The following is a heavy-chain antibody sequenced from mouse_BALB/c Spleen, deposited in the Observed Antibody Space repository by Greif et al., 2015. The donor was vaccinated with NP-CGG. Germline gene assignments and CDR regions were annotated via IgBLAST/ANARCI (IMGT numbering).Heavy chain of an antibody. D-gene: IGHD3-3*01. V-gene: IGHV1-4*01. CDR1: GYTFTSYT. CDR2: INPSSGYT. CDR3: ARWLRAFAY. Sequence: SGAELARPGASVKMSCKASGYTFTSYTMHWVKQRPGQGLEWIGYINPSSGYTNYNQKFKDKATLTANKSSSTTYMQLSSLTSEDSAVYYCARWLRAFAYWGQGTLVTVSA. J-gene: IGHJ3*01.